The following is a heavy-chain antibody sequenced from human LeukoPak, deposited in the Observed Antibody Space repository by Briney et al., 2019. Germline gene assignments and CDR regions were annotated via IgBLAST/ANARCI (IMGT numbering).Heavy chain of an antibody. CDR3: ARDPGWDIVATIVSDY. Sequence: ASVKVSCKASGYTFTGYYMHWVRQAPGQGLEWMGRINPNSGGTNYAQKFQGRVTMTRDTSISTAYMELSRLRSDDTAVYYCARDPGWDIVATIVSDYWGQGTLVTVSS. CDR1: GYTFTGYY. V-gene: IGHV1-2*06. J-gene: IGHJ4*02. D-gene: IGHD5-12*01. CDR2: INPNSGGT.